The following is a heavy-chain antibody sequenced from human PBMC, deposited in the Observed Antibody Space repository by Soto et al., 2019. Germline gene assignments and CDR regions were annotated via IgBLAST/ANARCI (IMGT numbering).Heavy chain of an antibody. CDR2: IYHSGST. CDR1: GYSISSGYY. V-gene: IGHV4-38-2*02. Sequence: SETLSLTCAVSGYSISSGYYWGWIRQPPGKGLEWIGSIYHSGSTYYNPSLKSRVTISVDTSKNQFSLKLSSVTAADTAVYSCARDFSGRITIFGVAPGPWFDPWGQGTLVTVSS. CDR3: ARDFSGRITIFGVAPGPWFDP. J-gene: IGHJ5*02. D-gene: IGHD3-3*01.